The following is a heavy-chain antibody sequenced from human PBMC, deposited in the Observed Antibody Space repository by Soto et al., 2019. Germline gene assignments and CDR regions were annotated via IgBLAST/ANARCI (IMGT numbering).Heavy chain of an antibody. Sequence: QVQLQESGPGLVKPSETLSLTCTVSGGSINGYYWSWIRQPPGKGLEWIGYIYSSGSTNYNPSLKSRVTISVDTSKNQFSLKLSSVTAADTAVYYCARRVRGATAPDYWGQGTLVIVSS. J-gene: IGHJ4*02. V-gene: IGHV4-59*08. D-gene: IGHD5-12*01. CDR1: GGSINGYY. CDR2: IYSSGST. CDR3: ARRVRGATAPDY.